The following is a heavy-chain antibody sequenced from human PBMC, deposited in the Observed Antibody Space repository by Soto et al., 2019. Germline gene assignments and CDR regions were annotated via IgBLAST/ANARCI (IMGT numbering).Heavy chain of an antibody. D-gene: IGHD6-13*01. V-gene: IGHV4-59*01. Sequence: QVQLQESGPGLVKPSETLSLTCTVSGGYISSYYWSWIRQPPGKGLEWIGYIYYSGSTNYNPSLKSRVTISVDTSKNQFSLKLSSVTAADTAVYYCARDLAWWRSSWPNADYYGMDVWGQGTTVTVSS. J-gene: IGHJ6*02. CDR1: GGYISSYY. CDR2: IYYSGST. CDR3: ARDLAWWRSSWPNADYYGMDV.